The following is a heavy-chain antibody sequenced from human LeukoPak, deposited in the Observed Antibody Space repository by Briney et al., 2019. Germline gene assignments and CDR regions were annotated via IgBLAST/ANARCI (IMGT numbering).Heavy chain of an antibody. V-gene: IGHV3-30*03. CDR3: ARKPHCCGGSCDQA. CDR1: GFTFSSHS. J-gene: IGHJ5*02. D-gene: IGHD2-15*01. Sequence: QAGGSLRLSCAASGFTFSSHSMHWVRQAPGKGLEWVALISYDGSNKYYADSVKGRFTISRDNSKNTLYLQMNSLRAEDTAVYYCARKPHCCGGSCDQAWGQGTLVTVSS. CDR2: ISYDGSNK.